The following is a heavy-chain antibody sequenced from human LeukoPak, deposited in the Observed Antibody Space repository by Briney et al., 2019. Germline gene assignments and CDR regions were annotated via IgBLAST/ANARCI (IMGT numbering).Heavy chain of an antibody. D-gene: IGHD2-2*01. CDR1: GFSVSDYY. CDR2: IYTGGAT. V-gene: IGHV3-66*01. CDR3: ARVPLGHCDSTSCNAYYYMDV. Sequence: PGGSLRLSCVASGFSVSDYYMNWVRQAPGKGLDWLSVIYTGGATFYADSVRGRFTVSRDKSENTLYLQMNSLTVEDTAVYYCARVPLGHCDSTSCNAYYYMDVWGKGTAVT. J-gene: IGHJ6*03.